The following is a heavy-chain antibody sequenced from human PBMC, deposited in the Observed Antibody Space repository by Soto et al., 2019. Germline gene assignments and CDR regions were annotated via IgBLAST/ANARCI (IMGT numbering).Heavy chain of an antibody. D-gene: IGHD5-18*01. J-gene: IGHJ4*02. CDR2: INLDGSER. CDR1: GSTFSGFW. Sequence: ESGGGLVQPGGSLRLSCGASGSTFSGFWMTWVRQAPGKGLEWVANINLDGSERNNVDSVKGRFTISRDNAKNLLYLQMNSLRAEDTAVYYCARDRAYNCFDYWGQGTLVTVSS. V-gene: IGHV3-7*05. CDR3: ARDRAYNCFDY.